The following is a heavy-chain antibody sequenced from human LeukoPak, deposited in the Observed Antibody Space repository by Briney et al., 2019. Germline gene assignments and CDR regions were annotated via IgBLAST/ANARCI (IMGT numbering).Heavy chain of an antibody. CDR3: ARRSGSFFAFDF. CDR1: GGSISSYY. CDR2: IYYSGST. V-gene: IGHV4-59*12. D-gene: IGHD1-26*01. J-gene: IGHJ3*01. Sequence: SETLSLTCTVSGGSISSYYWSWIRQPPGKGLEWIGYIYYSGSTNYNPSLKSRVTISVDKSKNKFSLKLSSVTAAETAVYYCARRSGSFFAFDFWGQGTMVTVSS.